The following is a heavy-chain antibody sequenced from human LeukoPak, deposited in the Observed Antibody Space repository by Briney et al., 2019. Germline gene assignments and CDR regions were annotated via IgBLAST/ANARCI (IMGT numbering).Heavy chain of an antibody. V-gene: IGHV3-48*01. CDR3: ARDWGVEGRPGYMDV. Sequence: SGGSLRLSCAASGFNFNVYSMTWVRQAPGKGLEWLSYISSSGRTIYYADSVKGRFSISRDNAKNSLFLHMDSLRVEDTGVYFCARDWGVEGRPGYMDVWGKGTTVTVSS. J-gene: IGHJ6*03. D-gene: IGHD6-6*01. CDR2: ISSSGRTI. CDR1: GFNFNVYS.